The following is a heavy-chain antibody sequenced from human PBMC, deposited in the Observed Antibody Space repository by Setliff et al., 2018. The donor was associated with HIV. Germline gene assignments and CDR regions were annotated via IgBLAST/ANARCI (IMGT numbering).Heavy chain of an antibody. V-gene: IGHV3-23*01. D-gene: IGHD3-22*01. Sequence: GGSLRLSCAASGFTFSSYAMSWVRQAPGKGLEWVSAISNSGGSTRYADSVKGRFTISRDNAKNMLYLQMNSLSADDTAVYYCVRGSGYYYFDNWGQGALVTVSS. CDR1: GFTFSSYA. CDR3: VRGSGYYYFDN. CDR2: ISNSGGST. J-gene: IGHJ4*02.